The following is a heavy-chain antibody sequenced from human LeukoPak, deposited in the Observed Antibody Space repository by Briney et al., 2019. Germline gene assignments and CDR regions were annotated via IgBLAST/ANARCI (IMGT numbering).Heavy chain of an antibody. V-gene: IGHV4-4*02. D-gene: IGHD3-16*01. CDR3: ARDLGSSTPSGV. CDR1: GGSISSNNW. CDR2: IYHSGTT. J-gene: IGHJ6*04. Sequence: SETLSLTCAVSGGSISSNNWWTGVRPPPGKGREWIGEIYHSGTTNYNPSLKSRVNISGDKSKNQLSLTLNSVTAADTAVYYCARDLGSSTPSGVWGKGTTVTVSS.